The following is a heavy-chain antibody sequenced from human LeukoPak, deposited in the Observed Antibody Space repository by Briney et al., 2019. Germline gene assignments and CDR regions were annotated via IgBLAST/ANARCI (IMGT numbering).Heavy chain of an antibody. CDR3: AREDYSRGGGYFDY. Sequence: PGGSLRLSCAASGFTFSNYEMNWVRQAPGKWLQWVSYIANTGDTRNYADSVKGRFTVSRDNAKNSLYLQMNSLRAEDTAIYYWAREDYSRGGGYFDYWGQGTLVTVSS. D-gene: IGHD4-11*01. CDR2: IANTGDTR. J-gene: IGHJ4*02. CDR1: GFTFSNYE. V-gene: IGHV3-48*03.